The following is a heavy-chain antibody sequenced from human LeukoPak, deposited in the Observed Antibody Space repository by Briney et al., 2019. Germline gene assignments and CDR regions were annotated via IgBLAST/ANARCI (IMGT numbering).Heavy chain of an antibody. CDR2: IRYDGSNK. CDR3: ASDIVVVPAALTDY. Sequence: GGSLRLSXAASGFTFSSYGMHWVRQAPGKGLEWVAFIRYDGSNKYYADSVKGRFTISRDNSKNTLYLQMNSLRAEDTAVYYCASDIVVVPAALTDYWGQGTLVTVSS. D-gene: IGHD2-2*01. V-gene: IGHV3-30*02. CDR1: GFTFSSYG. J-gene: IGHJ4*02.